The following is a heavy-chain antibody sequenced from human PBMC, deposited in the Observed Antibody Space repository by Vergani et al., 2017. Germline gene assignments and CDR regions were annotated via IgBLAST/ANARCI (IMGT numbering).Heavy chain of an antibody. J-gene: IGHJ5*02. CDR2: IYHSGST. CDR1: GGSISSGGYS. V-gene: IGHV4-30-2*01. CDR3: ARASYSSSWYFWFDP. Sequence: QLQLQESGSGLVKPSQTLSLTCAVSGGSISSGGYSWSWIRHPPGKGLEWIGYIYHSGSTYYNPSLKSRVTISVDRSKNQFSLKLSSVTAADTAVYYCARASYSSSWYFWFDPWGQGTLVTVSS. D-gene: IGHD6-13*01.